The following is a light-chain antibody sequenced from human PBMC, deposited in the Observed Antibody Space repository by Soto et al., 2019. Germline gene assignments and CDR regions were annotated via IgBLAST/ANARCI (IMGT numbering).Light chain of an antibody. CDR1: QSVLYSSNNKNY. Sequence: DIVMTQSPDSLAVSLGERATINCKSSQSVLYSSNNKNYLAWYQQKPGWPPKLLIYWASTRESGVPDRFSGSGSGTDFTLTISSLQAEDVAVYYCQQYYSTFGRTFGQGTKVEIK. V-gene: IGKV4-1*01. J-gene: IGKJ1*01. CDR3: QQYYSTFGRT. CDR2: WAS.